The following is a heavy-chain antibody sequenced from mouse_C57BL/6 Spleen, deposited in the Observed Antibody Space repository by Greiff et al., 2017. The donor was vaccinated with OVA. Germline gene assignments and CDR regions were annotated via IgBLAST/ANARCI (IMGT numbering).Heavy chain of an antibody. J-gene: IGHJ3*01. Sequence: EVMLVESGGGLVKPGGSLKLSCAASGFTFSSYAMSWVRQTPEKRLEWVATISDGGSYTYYPDNVKGRFTISRDNAKNNLYLQMSHLKSEDTAMYYCATPSTWFAYWGQGTLVTVSA. V-gene: IGHV5-4*03. CDR2: ISDGGSYT. CDR3: ATPSTWFAY. CDR1: GFTFSSYA.